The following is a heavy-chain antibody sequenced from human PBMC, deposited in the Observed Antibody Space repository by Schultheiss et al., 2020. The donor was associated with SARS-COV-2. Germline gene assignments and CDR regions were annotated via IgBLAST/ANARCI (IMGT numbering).Heavy chain of an antibody. CDR2: INPNSGGT. J-gene: IGHJ6*02. CDR3: ARYGITIFGAPTGMDV. CDR1: GYTFTSYA. D-gene: IGHD3-3*01. Sequence: ASVKVSCKASGYTFTSYAMNWVRQAPGQGLEWMGRINPNSGGTNYAQKFQGRVTMTRDTSISTAYMELSRLRSDDTAVYYCARYGITIFGAPTGMDVWGQGTTVTVSS. V-gene: IGHV1-2*06.